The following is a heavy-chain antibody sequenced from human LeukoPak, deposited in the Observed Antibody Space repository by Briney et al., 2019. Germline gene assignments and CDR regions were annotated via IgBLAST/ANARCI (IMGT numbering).Heavy chain of an antibody. CDR3: ARDMRGQWLDLKAFDI. Sequence: PGGSLRLSCAASGFTFSSYSMNWVRQAPGKGLEWVSSISSSRSYIYYADSVKGRFTISRDNAKNSLYLQMNSLRAEDTAVYYCARDMRGQWLDLKAFDIWGQGTMVTVSS. CDR1: GFTFSSYS. J-gene: IGHJ3*02. D-gene: IGHD6-19*01. V-gene: IGHV3-21*01. CDR2: ISSSRSYI.